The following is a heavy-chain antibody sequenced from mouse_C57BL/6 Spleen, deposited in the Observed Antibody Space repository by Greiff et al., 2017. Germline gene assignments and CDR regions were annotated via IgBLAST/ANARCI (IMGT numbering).Heavy chain of an antibody. J-gene: IGHJ1*03. CDR2: ISSGGSYT. CDR3: ARAPLITTGNWYFDV. CDR1: GFTFSSYG. D-gene: IGHD1-1*01. V-gene: IGHV5-6*01. Sequence: EVKLMESGGDLVKPGGSLKLSCAASGFTFSSYGMSWVRQTPDKRLEWVATISSGGSYTYYPDSVKGRFTISRDNAKNTLYLQMSSLKSEDTAMYYGARAPLITTGNWYFDVWGTGTTVTVSS.